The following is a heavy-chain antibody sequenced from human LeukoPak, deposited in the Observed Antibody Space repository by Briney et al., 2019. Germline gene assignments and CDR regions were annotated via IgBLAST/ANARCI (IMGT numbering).Heavy chain of an antibody. J-gene: IGHJ4*02. CDR3: AKDFSVYSSSLESIDY. Sequence: GGSLRLSCAASGFAFSDYAMHWVRQAPGKGLEWVAVISYDGSNKYYADSVKGRFTISRDNSKNTLYLQMNSLRAEDTAVYYCAKDFSVYSSSLESIDYWGQGTLVTVSS. CDR2: ISYDGSNK. CDR1: GFAFSDYA. D-gene: IGHD6-13*01. V-gene: IGHV3-30*18.